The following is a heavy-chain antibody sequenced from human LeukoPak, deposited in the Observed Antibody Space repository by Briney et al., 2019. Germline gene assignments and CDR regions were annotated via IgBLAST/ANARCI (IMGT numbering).Heavy chain of an antibody. J-gene: IGHJ4*02. Sequence: GGSLRLSCAASGCTFSSYARSWVRQAPGKGLEWVSDISGSGGTTYYADSVKARFAISRYQSKSTLYLQMNSLRAEDTAVYYCAKAGSLKRQLCIFDYWGQGTLVTVSS. CDR1: GCTFSSYA. V-gene: IGHV3-23*01. CDR2: ISGSGGTT. CDR3: AKAGSLKRQLCIFDY. D-gene: IGHD6-13*01.